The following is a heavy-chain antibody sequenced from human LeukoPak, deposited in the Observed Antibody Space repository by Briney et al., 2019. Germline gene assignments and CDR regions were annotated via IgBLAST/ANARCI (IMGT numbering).Heavy chain of an antibody. J-gene: IGHJ3*02. V-gene: IGHV4-4*07. D-gene: IGHD3-10*01. CDR2: IYTSGST. Sequence: PSETLSLTCTVSGGSISSYYWSWIRQPAGKGLEWIGRIYTSGSTNYNPSLKSRVTMSVDTSKNQCSLKLSPVTAADRAVYYCARENYYGSGSDAFDIWGQGTMVTVSS. CDR1: GGSISSYY. CDR3: ARENYYGSGSDAFDI.